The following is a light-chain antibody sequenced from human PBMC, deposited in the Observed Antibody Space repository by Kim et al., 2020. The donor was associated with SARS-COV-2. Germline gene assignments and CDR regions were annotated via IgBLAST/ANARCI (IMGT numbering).Light chain of an antibody. CDR1: SSNNGGGYD. Sequence: GQRVTISCTGSSSNNGGGYDVHWDQQLPGTAPKLLIYGNSNRPSGVPDRFSGSKSGTTASLAITGLQAEDEADYYCQSYDSSLSVVFGGGTQLTVL. CDR3: QSYDSSLSVV. V-gene: IGLV1-40*01. CDR2: GNS. J-gene: IGLJ2*01.